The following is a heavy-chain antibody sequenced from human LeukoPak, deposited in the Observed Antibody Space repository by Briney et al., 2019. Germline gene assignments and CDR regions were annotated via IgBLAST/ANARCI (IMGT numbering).Heavy chain of an antibody. V-gene: IGHV3-74*03. CDR1: GFGFSSYW. Sequence: GGSLRLSCAASGFGFSSYWMHWVRQAPGKGLVWVARISPDGSSALSADSVRGRFTISRDNADNTLYLQLNSLRAEDTAVYYCARVSFCPRCHFDYWGQGTLVTVSS. J-gene: IGHJ4*02. D-gene: IGHD2/OR15-2a*01. CDR3: ARVSFCPRCHFDY. CDR2: ISPDGSSA.